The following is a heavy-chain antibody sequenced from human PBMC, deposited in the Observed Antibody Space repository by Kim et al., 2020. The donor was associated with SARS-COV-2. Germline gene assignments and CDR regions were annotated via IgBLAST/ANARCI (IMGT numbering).Heavy chain of an antibody. Sequence: GGSLRLSCAASGFTFSNAWMSWVRQAPGKGLEWVGRIKSKTDGGTTDYAAPVKGRFTISRDESKNTLYLQMNSLKTEDTAVYYCTTQVMWVRGVRTYYYYVDVSGAGTTVTVSS. CDR2: IKSKTDGGTT. CDR3: TTQVMWVRGVRTYYYYVDV. D-gene: IGHD3-10*01. V-gene: IGHV3-15*01. J-gene: IGHJ6*03. CDR1: GFTFSNAW.